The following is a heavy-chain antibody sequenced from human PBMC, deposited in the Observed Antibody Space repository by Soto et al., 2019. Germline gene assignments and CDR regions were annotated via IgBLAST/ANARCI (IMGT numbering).Heavy chain of an antibody. J-gene: IGHJ4*02. CDR2: INHSGST. CDR3: ARGHIAAAESSFDY. D-gene: IGHD6-13*01. CDR1: GGSISSYY. V-gene: IGHV4-59*12. Sequence: SETLSLTCTVSGGSISSYYWSWIRQPPGKGLEWIGEINHSGSTNYNPSLKSRVTISVDTSKNQFSLKLSSVTAADTAVYYCARGHIAAAESSFDYWGQGTLVTVSS.